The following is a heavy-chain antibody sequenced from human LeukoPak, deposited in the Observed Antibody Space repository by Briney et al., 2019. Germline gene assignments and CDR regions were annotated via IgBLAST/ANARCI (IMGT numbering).Heavy chain of an antibody. CDR1: GDSVSTNSAA. CDR3: ARDKGGSGYDHLDS. Sequence: SQTLSLTCAISGDSVSTNSAAWNWIRQSPTRGLEWLGRTYYRSKWYNDYAVSVKSRITINPDTSKNQFSLQLNSVAPEDTAVYYCARDKGGSGYDHLDSWGQGTLVTVSS. J-gene: IGHJ4*02. CDR2: TYYRSKWYN. D-gene: IGHD5-12*01. V-gene: IGHV6-1*01.